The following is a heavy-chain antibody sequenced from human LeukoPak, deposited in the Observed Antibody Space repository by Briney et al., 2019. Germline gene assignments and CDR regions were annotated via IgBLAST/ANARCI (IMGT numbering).Heavy chain of an antibody. Sequence: SETLSLTCAVSGYSISSGYYWGWIRQPPGKGLEWIGSIYHSGSTYYNPSLKSRVTISVDTSKNQFSLKLSSVTAADTAVYYCARHGGGYCSGGSCYVDYWGQGTLVTVSS. J-gene: IGHJ4*02. D-gene: IGHD2-15*01. CDR3: ARHGGGYCSGGSCYVDY. CDR1: GYSISSGYY. CDR2: IYHSGST. V-gene: IGHV4-38-2*01.